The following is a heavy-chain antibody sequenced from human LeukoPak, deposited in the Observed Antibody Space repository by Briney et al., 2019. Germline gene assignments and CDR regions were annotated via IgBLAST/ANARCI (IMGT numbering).Heavy chain of an antibody. CDR2: ISYDGSNK. V-gene: IGHV3-30*04. Sequence: GGSLRLSCAASGFTFSSYAMHWVRQAPGKGLEWVAVISYDGSNKYYADSVKGRFTISRDNSKNTLYLQMNSLRAEDTAVYYCAKSVNGDWVYYYYYYMDVWGKGTTVTISS. D-gene: IGHD4-17*01. J-gene: IGHJ6*03. CDR1: GFTFSSYA. CDR3: AKSVNGDWVYYYYYYMDV.